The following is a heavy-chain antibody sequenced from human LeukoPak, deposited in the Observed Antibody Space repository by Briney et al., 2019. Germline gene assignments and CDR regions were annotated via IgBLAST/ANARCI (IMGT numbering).Heavy chain of an antibody. V-gene: IGHV3-48*03. D-gene: IGHD3-22*01. J-gene: IGHJ4*02. Sequence: GGSLRLSCAASGFTFSSYEMNWVRQAPGKGLEWVSYISSSGSTIYYADSVKGRFTISRDNAKNSLYLQMNGLRAEDTAVYYCAREGIWYYDSSGYYDYWGQGTLVTVSS. CDR1: GFTFSSYE. CDR3: AREGIWYYDSSGYYDY. CDR2: ISSSGSTI.